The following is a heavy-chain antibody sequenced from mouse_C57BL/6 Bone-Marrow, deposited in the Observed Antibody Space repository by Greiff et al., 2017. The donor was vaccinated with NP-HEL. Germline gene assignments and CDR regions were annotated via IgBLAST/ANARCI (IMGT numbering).Heavy chain of an antibody. Sequence: VQLQQSGAELVRPGASVKLSCTASGFNIKDDYMHWVKQRPEQGLEWIGWIDPENGDTEYASKFQGKATITADPSSNTAYLQLSSLTSEDTAVYYCTHYYGSSYCYWYFDVWGTGTTVTVSS. CDR2: IDPENGDT. J-gene: IGHJ1*03. CDR3: THYYGSSYCYWYFDV. CDR1: GFNIKDDY. D-gene: IGHD1-1*01. V-gene: IGHV14-4*01.